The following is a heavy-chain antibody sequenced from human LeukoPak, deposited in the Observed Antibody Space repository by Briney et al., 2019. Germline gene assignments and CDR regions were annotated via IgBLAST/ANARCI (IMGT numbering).Heavy chain of an antibody. Sequence: GGSLRLSCAASGFTVNSKYMSWVRQAPGKGLEWLSVMYSGGSAYYADSVRGRFTMSRDNSKNTLYLQMNSLRAEDTAVYYCARTLGRDGYNFDYWGQGTLVTVSS. CDR1: GFTVNSKY. J-gene: IGHJ4*02. CDR2: MYSGGSA. CDR3: ARTLGRDGYNFDY. V-gene: IGHV3-53*01. D-gene: IGHD5-24*01.